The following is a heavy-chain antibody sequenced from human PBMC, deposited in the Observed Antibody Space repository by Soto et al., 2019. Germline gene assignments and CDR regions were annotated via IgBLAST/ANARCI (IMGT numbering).Heavy chain of an antibody. D-gene: IGHD3-10*01. J-gene: IGHJ6*02. CDR1: GFTFSSYG. V-gene: IGHV3-30*18. CDR3: AKDVEWFGDYYYGMDV. CDR2: ISYDGSNK. Sequence: QVQLVESGGGVVQPGRSLRLSCAASGFTFSSYGMRWVRQAPGKGLEWVAVISYDGSNKYYADSVKGRFTISRDNSKNTLYLQMNSLRAEDTAVYYCAKDVEWFGDYYYGMDVWGQGTTVTVSS.